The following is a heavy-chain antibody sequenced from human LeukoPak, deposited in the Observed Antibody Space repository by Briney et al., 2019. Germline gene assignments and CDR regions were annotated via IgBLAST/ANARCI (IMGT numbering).Heavy chain of an antibody. Sequence: GGSLRLSCAASGFTFSDYYMSWIRQAPGKGLEWVSYISSSGSTIYYADSVKGRFTISRDNAKNSLYLQMNSLRAEDTAVYYCARDPSDADYGDYPHWYFDLWGRGTLVTVSS. V-gene: IGHV3-11*04. J-gene: IGHJ2*01. CDR2: ISSSGSTI. D-gene: IGHD4-17*01. CDR1: GFTFSDYY. CDR3: ARDPSDADYGDYPHWYFDL.